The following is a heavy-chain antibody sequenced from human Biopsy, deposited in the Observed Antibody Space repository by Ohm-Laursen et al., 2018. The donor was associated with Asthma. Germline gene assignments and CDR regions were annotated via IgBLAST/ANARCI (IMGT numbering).Heavy chain of an antibody. CDR2: ISYDGNHK. V-gene: IGHV3-30*18. CDR3: AKRRGYSGHDNDY. D-gene: IGHD5-12*01. J-gene: IGHJ4*02. CDR1: GFMFRSFG. Sequence: SLRLSCSASGFMFRSFGMHWVRQAPGKGLEWVAVISYDGNHKFYEDSVKGRFTISRDNSKNTLYLQMNSLRAEDTAVYYCAKRRGYSGHDNDYWGQGTLVSVSS.